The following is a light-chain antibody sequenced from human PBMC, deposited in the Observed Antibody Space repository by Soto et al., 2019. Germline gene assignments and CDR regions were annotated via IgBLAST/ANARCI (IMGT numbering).Light chain of an antibody. CDR3: QQYQIDWT. V-gene: IGKV1-5*01. J-gene: IGKJ1*01. CDR2: DAS. Sequence: DIQMTQSPSTLSASVGDRVSITCRASQRVNTCLAWYQQKPGKAPTLLIYDASSLQSGVPSRLSGSGFGTEFTLTISSLQPDDFATYYCQQYQIDWTFGQGTKVDIK. CDR1: QRVNTC.